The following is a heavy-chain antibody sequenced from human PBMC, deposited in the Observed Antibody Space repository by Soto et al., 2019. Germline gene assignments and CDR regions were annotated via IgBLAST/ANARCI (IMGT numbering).Heavy chain of an antibody. J-gene: IGHJ6*02. D-gene: IGHD3-3*01. CDR3: ARDTDYDFWSGSPGLYGMDV. Sequence: GASVKVSCKASGYTFTSYGISWVRQAPGQGLEWMGWISAYNGNTNYAQKLQARVTMTTDTSTSTAYMELRSLRSDDTAVYYCARDTDYDFWSGSPGLYGMDVWGQGTTVTVSS. CDR1: GYTFTSYG. CDR2: ISAYNGNT. V-gene: IGHV1-18*01.